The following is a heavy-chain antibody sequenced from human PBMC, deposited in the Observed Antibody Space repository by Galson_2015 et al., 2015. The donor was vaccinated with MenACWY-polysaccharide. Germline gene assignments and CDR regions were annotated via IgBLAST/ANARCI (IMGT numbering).Heavy chain of an antibody. CDR1: GFSLTTGGVG. CDR2: IYWDDDK. J-gene: IGHJ4*02. CDR3: AHSIYSSSYYFDY. V-gene: IGHV2-5*02. D-gene: IGHD6-6*01. Sequence: LAQVIPTQPLTLTCTFSGFSLTTGGVGVGWIRQPPGKALEWLALIYWDDDKSYNPSLKSRLTITKDTSKTQVVLMMTNMDPVDTATYYCAHSIYSSSYYFDYWGQGTLVTVSS.